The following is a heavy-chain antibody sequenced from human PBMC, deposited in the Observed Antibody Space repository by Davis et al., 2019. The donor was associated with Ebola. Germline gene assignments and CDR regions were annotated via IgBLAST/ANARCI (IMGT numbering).Heavy chain of an antibody. D-gene: IGHD3-10*01. J-gene: IGHJ4*02. CDR3: ARDIGYSFGSGSYSKYDY. Sequence: AASVKVSCKASGYTFTNYYMHWVRQAPGQGLEWMGWISTSNGNTNYAQKFQDRVTLTTDTSTTTAYMELRSLRSDDTAVYYCARDIGYSFGSGSYSKYDYWGQGTLVTVSS. CDR1: GYTFTNYY. CDR2: ISTSNGNT. V-gene: IGHV1-18*04.